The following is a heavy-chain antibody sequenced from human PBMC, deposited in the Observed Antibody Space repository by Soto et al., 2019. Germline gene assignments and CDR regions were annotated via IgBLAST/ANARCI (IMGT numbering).Heavy chain of an antibody. J-gene: IGHJ4*02. CDR2: IAPNGAAI. CDR1: GYTFTNYY. CDR3: AREPPEKCYFDN. Sequence: ASVKVSCKASGYTFTNYYIHWVRQTPRQGLEWMGRIAPNGAAIHYAQKFQDRATLTRDTSTSTVYMELASLRFDDTAVYYCAREPPEKCYFDNWGQGTLVTVSS. V-gene: IGHV1-46*01.